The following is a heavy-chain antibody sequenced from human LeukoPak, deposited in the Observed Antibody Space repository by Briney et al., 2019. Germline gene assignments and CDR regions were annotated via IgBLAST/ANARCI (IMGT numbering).Heavy chain of an antibody. Sequence: GGSLRLSCAGSGFTVSNYEINWVRQAQGRGLEWVSFMSADGTTYYADSVKGRFTLSRDNAKNSLYLQMNSLRAEDTAVYYCARDLGYSSGPNYWGQGTRVTVSS. CDR1: GFTVSNYE. D-gene: IGHD6-19*01. CDR3: ARDLGYSSGPNY. V-gene: IGHV3-48*03. J-gene: IGHJ4*02. CDR2: MSADGTT.